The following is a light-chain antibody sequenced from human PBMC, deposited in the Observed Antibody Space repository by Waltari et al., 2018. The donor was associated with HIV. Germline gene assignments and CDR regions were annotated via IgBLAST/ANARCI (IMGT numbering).Light chain of an antibody. J-gene: IGLJ2*01. CDR1: SSAVGGYNY. Sequence: QSALTQPRSVSGSPGQSVTVSCPGTSSAVGGYNYVSWYQQHPGKAPKLMIYDVNKRPSGVPDRFSGSKSGNTASLTISGLQAEDEADYYCCSYAGNYTLVFGGGTKLTVL. CDR2: DVN. V-gene: IGLV2-11*01. CDR3: CSYAGNYTLV.